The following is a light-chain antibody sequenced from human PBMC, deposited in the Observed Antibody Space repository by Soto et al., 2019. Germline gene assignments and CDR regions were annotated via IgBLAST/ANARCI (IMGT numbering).Light chain of an antibody. CDR1: QYINTR. CDR3: HQRKSWPRT. V-gene: IGKV3-11*01. J-gene: IGKJ1*01. Sequence: EIVLTQSPATLSSFPVDRVTLSCRASQYINTRLAWYQHRPGQAPRLLIYQTSLRAAGIPARFSASGSGTDFTLTISDVQPEDFALYYCHQRKSWPRTFGQGTKVDIK. CDR2: QTS.